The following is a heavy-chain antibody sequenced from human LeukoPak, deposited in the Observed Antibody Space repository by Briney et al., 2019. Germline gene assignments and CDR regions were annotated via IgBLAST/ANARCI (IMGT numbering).Heavy chain of an antibody. Sequence: PGGSLRLSCAASGFTFSDYYMSWIRQAPGKGLEWVSYISSSGSTIYYADSVKGRFTISRDNAKNSLYLQMNSLRAEDTAVYYCAKEDRGSGSYYIPGSPVDYWGQGTLVTVSS. J-gene: IGHJ4*02. D-gene: IGHD3-10*01. CDR1: GFTFSDYY. CDR2: ISSSGSTI. CDR3: AKEDRGSGSYYIPGSPVDY. V-gene: IGHV3-11*01.